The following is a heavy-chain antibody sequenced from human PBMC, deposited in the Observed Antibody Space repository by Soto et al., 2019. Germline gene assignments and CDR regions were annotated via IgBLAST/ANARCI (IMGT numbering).Heavy chain of an antibody. CDR3: ARGSRPRTYRSPPACIDY. Sequence: QVQLVESGGGVVQPGRSLRLSCAASGFTFSSYGMHWVRQAPGKGLEWVAVIWYDGSNKYYADSVKGRFTISRDNSKNTLYLQMHSLRAEDTAVYYCARGSRPRTYRSPPACIDYWGQGTLVTVSS. CDR2: IWYDGSNK. V-gene: IGHV3-33*01. J-gene: IGHJ4*02. CDR1: GFTFSSYG. D-gene: IGHD6-13*01.